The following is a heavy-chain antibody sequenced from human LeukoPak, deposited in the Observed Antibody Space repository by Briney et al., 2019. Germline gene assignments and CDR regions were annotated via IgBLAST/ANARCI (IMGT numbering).Heavy chain of an antibody. J-gene: IGHJ6*02. CDR1: GFTFSSYS. V-gene: IGHV3-21*01. Sequence: PGGSLRLSCAASGFTFSSYSMNWVRQAPGKGLEWVSSISSSSSSYIYYADSVKGRFTISRDNAKNSLYLQMNSLRAEDTAVYYCAVGDRNPYSSGQLRYYYYGMDVWGQGTTVTVSS. D-gene: IGHD6-19*01. CDR3: AVGDRNPYSSGQLRYYYYGMDV. CDR2: ISSSSSSYI.